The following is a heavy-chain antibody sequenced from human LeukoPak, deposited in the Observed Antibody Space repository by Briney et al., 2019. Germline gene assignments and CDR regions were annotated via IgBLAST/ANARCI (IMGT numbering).Heavy chain of an antibody. CDR2: ICYDGRNK. J-gene: IGHJ3*02. CDR3: ARVNRGDAFDI. D-gene: IGHD3-16*02. Sequence: GRTLRLSCAASGFTFSSYGMHGVRQAPGKGLEWGAVICYDGRNKFYADSLKGRLTISRHNSKITLSLQLDILPAEDTAGYYCARVNRGDAFDIWGQGTLVTVSS. V-gene: IGHV3-33*01. CDR1: GFTFSSYG.